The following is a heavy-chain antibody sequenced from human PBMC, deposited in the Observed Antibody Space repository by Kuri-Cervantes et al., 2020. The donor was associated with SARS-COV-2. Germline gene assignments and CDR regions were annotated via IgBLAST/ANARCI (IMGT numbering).Heavy chain of an antibody. D-gene: IGHD1-26*01. CDR2: IYYSGIT. V-gene: IGHV4-39*07. Sequence: GSLRLSCTVSGGSISSSNYYWGWIRQSPGKGLEWIGSIYYSGITYYSPSLESRVTISVDTSKNQFSLKLSSVTAADTAVYYCAGDNPISGSYWDAFDIWGQGTMVTVSS. CDR1: GGSISSSNYY. J-gene: IGHJ3*02. CDR3: AGDNPISGSYWDAFDI.